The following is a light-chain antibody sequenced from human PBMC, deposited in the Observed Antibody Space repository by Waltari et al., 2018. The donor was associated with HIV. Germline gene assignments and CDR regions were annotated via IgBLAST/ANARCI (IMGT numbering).Light chain of an antibody. Sequence: DIQMTQSPSSLSASVGDRVTITCRASQSISNYLNWYQLKPGKAPKLLIYAASSLQSGVPSRFSGSGSGTDFTLIISGLQPEDSATYYCQQSYSMRTFGQGPGLRSN. CDR1: QSISNY. V-gene: IGKV1-39*01. CDR3: QQSYSMRT. J-gene: IGKJ1*01. CDR2: AAS.